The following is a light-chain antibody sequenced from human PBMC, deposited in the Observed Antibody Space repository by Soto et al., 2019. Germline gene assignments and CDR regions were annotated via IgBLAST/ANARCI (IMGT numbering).Light chain of an antibody. CDR1: SSDVGYYNY. CDR2: DVS. J-gene: IGLJ1*01. V-gene: IGLV2-11*01. Sequence: QSALTQPRSVSGSPGQSVTISCTGTSSDVGYYNYVSWYQQHPGKAPKLMIYDVSKRPSGVPDRFSGSTSGNTASLTISGLQAEDEADYFCCSYAGSYTYVLGTGNKVTVL. CDR3: CSYAGSYTYV.